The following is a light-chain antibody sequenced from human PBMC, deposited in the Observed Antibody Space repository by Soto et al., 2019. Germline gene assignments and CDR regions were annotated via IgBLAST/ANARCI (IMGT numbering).Light chain of an antibody. J-gene: IGLJ2*01. CDR3: SSFTTSSTVV. V-gene: IGLV2-14*03. CDR1: SSDVGAYNY. Sequence: QSALTQPAPVSGSPGQSITISCTGTSSDVGAYNYVSWYQQQPGKVPKLMIYDVDNRPSGVSNRFSGSKSGNTASLTISRLQAEDESDDYCSSFTTSSTVVFGAGTKRTVL. CDR2: DVD.